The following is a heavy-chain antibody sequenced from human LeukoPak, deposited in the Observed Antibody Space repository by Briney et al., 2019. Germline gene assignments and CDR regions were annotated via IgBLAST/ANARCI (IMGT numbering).Heavy chain of an antibody. V-gene: IGHV4-59*01. J-gene: IGHJ4*02. D-gene: IGHD1-26*01. CDR3: AGRSARYFDH. CDR1: GDSISSYY. CDR2: IFYSGST. Sequence: PSETLSLTCTVSGDSISSYYWSWIRQPPGEGLQWIGYIFYSGSTNYNASLRSRVAISVDTSKNQFSLRLTSVTAADTAVYYCAGRSARYFDHWGQGALVTVCS.